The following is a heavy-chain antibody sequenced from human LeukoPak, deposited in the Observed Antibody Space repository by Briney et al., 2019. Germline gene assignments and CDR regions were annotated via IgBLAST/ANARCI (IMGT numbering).Heavy chain of an antibody. CDR1: GFVFSTYW. CDR2: INLDGTEE. Sequence: GGSLSLSCAASGFVFSTYWMTWVRKPPGKGLEWVANINLDGTEEHYVDSSLKGRFTISRDNAKNSLYLQMTSLRVEDTAVYYCASGRHDFLHWGQGTLVTVSS. D-gene: IGHD3/OR15-3a*01. CDR3: ASGRHDFLH. J-gene: IGHJ4*02. V-gene: IGHV3-7*01.